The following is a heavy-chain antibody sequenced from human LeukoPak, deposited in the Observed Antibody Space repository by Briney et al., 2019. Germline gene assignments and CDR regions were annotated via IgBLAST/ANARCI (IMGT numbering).Heavy chain of an antibody. V-gene: IGHV3-30*18. CDR2: ISYEGSKK. Sequence: PGGSLRLSCVVSGLTFSSYGMHWVRQAPGKGLEGVAVISYEGSKKYYAHSVKGRFTISRDNSKTTLYLQMNSLRAEDTAVFYCAKDAPPCSGGSCYSGYYFYGMDVWGKGTTVTVSS. J-gene: IGHJ6*04. CDR1: GLTFSSYG. D-gene: IGHD2-15*01. CDR3: AKDAPPCSGGSCYSGYYFYGMDV.